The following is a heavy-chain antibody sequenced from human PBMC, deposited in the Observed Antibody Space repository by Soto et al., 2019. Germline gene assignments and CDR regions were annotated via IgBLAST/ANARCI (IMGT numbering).Heavy chain of an antibody. CDR1: GFSLTTSGVG. J-gene: IGHJ4*02. V-gene: IGHV2-5*02. CDR2: IYWDDDK. D-gene: IGHD1-7*01. Sequence: SGPTLVNPTQTLTLTCTFSGFSLTTSGVGVGWIRQAPGEALEWLVIIYWDDDKRYIPSLRSRLTITKDTSRNQVVLTVTNVDPVDTATYFCAHRRIGVSQWNYGDFDYWGQGTPVTVSS. CDR3: AHRRIGVSQWNYGDFDY.